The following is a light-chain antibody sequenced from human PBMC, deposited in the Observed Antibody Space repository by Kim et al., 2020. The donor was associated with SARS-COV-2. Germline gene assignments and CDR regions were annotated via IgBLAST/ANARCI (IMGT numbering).Light chain of an antibody. Sequence: PGERATLSCRASQSVSSSYLAWYQQKPGQAPRLLIYGASSRATGIPDRFSGSGSGTDFTLTISRLEPEEFAVYYCQQYGSSPPWGFGQGTKVDIK. CDR2: GAS. J-gene: IGKJ1*01. CDR3: QQYGSSPPWG. CDR1: QSVSSSY. V-gene: IGKV3-20*01.